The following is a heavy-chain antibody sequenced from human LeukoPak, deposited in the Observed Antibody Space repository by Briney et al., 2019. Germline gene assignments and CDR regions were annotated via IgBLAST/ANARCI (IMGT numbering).Heavy chain of an antibody. Sequence: SETLSLTCTVSGGSISSGGYYWSWIRQPPGKGLEWIGYIYHSGSTYYNPSLKSRVIISVDRSKNQFSLKLSSVTAADTAVYYCARGHHFWSGPPTDYWGQGTLVTVSS. CDR2: IYHSGST. V-gene: IGHV4-30-2*01. J-gene: IGHJ4*02. CDR1: GGSISSGGYY. CDR3: ARGHHFWSGPPTDY. D-gene: IGHD3-3*02.